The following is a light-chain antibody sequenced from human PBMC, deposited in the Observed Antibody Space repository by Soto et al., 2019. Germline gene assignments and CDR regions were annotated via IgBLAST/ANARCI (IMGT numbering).Light chain of an antibody. CDR3: QVWDSSTHLV. J-gene: IGLJ2*01. CDR1: NIGSKN. V-gene: IGLV3-9*01. Sequence: SYELTQPLSVSVALGQTARITCGGNNIGSKNVHWYQQKPGQAPGLVIYRDSNRPSGIPERFSGSNSGNTATLTISRAQAGDEADYYCQVWDSSTHLVFGGGTKLTVL. CDR2: RDS.